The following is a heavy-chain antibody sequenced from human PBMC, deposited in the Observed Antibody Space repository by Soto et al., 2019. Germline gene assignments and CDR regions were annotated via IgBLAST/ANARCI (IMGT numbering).Heavy chain of an antibody. J-gene: IGHJ6*01. CDR1: GFTFSGYY. CDR3: AGELGYGIWTGYYGRGG. Sequence: WGSLRLSWAASGFTFSGYYMSWIRQAPGQGLQWVPYISSSGRTIYYADSVKGRFTISRDNAKNSLYLQTNSLRAEDTAVYYCAGELGYGIWTGYYGRGGWGQGTT. V-gene: IGHV3-11*01. CDR2: ISSSGRTI. D-gene: IGHD3-9*01.